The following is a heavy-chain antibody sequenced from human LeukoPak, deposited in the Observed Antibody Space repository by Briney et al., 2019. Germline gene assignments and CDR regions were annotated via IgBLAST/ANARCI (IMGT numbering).Heavy chain of an antibody. CDR1: GGTFSSYA. CDR2: IIPIFGTA. V-gene: IGHV1-69*05. Sequence: SVKVSCKAPGGTFSSYAISWVRQAPGQGLEWMGRIIPIFGTANYAQKFQGRVTITTDESTSTAYMELSSLRSEDTAVYYCATSSDPRLLCLWGQGTLVTVSS. J-gene: IGHJ4*02. D-gene: IGHD3-10*02. CDR3: ATSSDPRLLCL.